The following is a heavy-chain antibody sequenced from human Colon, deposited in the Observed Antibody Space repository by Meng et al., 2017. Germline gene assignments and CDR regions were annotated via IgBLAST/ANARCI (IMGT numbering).Heavy chain of an antibody. CDR3: ARIRPRLGGKTFDP. CDR2: INHSGST. D-gene: IGHD3-16*01. CDR1: RWLFSGYY. V-gene: IGHV4-34*01. Sequence: QGHLQRWVASLFKPSESLSLTCAVYRWLFSGYYRSWIRQPPGKGLEWIGYINHSGSTNSNPSLKSRVPISVDTSKNQFSLKLSSVTAADTAVYYCARIRPRLGGKTFDPWGQGTLVTVSS. J-gene: IGHJ5*02.